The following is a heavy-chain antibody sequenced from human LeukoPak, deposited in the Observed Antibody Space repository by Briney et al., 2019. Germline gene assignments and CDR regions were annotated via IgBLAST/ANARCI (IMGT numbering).Heavy chain of an antibody. CDR2: IHSSSSYK. V-gene: IGHV3-21*01. CDR3: ARALAARRPLDY. J-gene: IGHJ4*02. CDR1: GFTFSNYN. Sequence: PGGSLRLSCAASGFTFSNYNMNWVRQAPGKGLEWVSSIHSSSSYKYYADSVKGRFTISRDNAKNSLYLQMNSLRAEDTAVYYCARALAARRPLDYWGQGTLVTVSS. D-gene: IGHD6-6*01.